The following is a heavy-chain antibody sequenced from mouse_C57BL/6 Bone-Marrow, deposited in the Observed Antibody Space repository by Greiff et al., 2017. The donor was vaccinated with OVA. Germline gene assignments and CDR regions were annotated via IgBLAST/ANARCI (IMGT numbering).Heavy chain of an antibody. D-gene: IGHD1-1*01. CDR1: GYTFTSYW. V-gene: IGHV1-5*01. J-gene: IGHJ1*03. Sequence: VQLQQSGPVLARPGASVKMSCKTSGYTFTSYWMHWVKQRPGQGLEWIGAIYPGNSDTSYNQKFKGKAKLTAVTSASTAYMELSSLTNEDSAVYYCTLAHYGSYWYFDVWGTGTTVTVSS. CDR3: TLAHYGSYWYFDV. CDR2: IYPGNSDT.